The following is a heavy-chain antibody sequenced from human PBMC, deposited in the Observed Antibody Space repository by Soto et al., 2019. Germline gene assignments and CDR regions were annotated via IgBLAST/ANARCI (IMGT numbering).Heavy chain of an antibody. J-gene: IGHJ6*02. V-gene: IGHV3-72*01. D-gene: IGHD3-16*01. CDR3: ARGGRWDYYYGTDV. Sequence: PGGSLRLSCTASGFTFSDHYMDWVRQAPEKGLEWVGRTRNKANSYTTEYAASVKGRFTISRDDSKNSLYLQMNSLKTEDTAVYYCARGGRWDYYYGTDVWGQGTTVTVSS. CDR2: TRNKANSYTT. CDR1: GFTFSDHY.